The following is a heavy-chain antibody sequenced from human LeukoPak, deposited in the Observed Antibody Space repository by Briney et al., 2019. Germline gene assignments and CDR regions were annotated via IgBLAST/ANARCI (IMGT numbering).Heavy chain of an antibody. V-gene: IGHV3-7*01. CDR3: ARVPVDTTMVSHIDY. J-gene: IGHJ4*02. Sequence: GGSLRLSCAASGFTFSSYWMAWVRQAPGMGLEWVANVKQDGSERYYVESVKGRLTISRDNAKKSLYLQMNSLRAEDTAVYYCARVPVDTTMVSHIDYWGQGTLVTVSS. CDR2: VKQDGSER. CDR1: GFTFSSYW. D-gene: IGHD5-18*01.